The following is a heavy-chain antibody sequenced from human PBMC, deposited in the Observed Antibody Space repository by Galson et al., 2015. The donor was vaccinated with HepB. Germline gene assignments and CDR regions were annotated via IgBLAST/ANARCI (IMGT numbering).Heavy chain of an antibody. CDR1: GFTFSNAW. J-gene: IGHJ4*02. V-gene: IGHV3-15*01. CDR3: TTGPPAKPGIAAY. CDR2: IKSKTDGGTT. Sequence: SLRLSCAASGFTFSNAWMSWVRQAPGKGLEWVGRIKSKTDGGTTDYAAPVKGRFTISRDDSKNTLYLQMNSLKTEDTAVYYCTTGPPAKPGIAAYWGQGTLVTVSS. D-gene: IGHD6-13*01.